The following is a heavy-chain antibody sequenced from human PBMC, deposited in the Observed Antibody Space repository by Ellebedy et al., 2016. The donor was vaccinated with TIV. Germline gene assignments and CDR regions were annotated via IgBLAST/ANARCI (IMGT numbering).Heavy chain of an antibody. Sequence: GESLKISCAASGFTSSSYAMSWVRQAPGKGLEWVSTISGGGGGNTYYADSVKGRFTMSRDNSKNTLYLQMNSLRAEDTAVYYCAKDVDYYYNGSGTYFDLWGRGTLVTVSS. J-gene: IGHJ2*01. D-gene: IGHD3-10*01. CDR3: AKDVDYYYNGSGTYFDL. CDR1: GFTSSSYA. CDR2: ISGGGGGNT. V-gene: IGHV3-23*01.